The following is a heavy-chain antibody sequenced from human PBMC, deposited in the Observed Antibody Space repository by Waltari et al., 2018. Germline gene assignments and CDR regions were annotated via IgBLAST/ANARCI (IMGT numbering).Heavy chain of an antibody. J-gene: IGHJ6*02. CDR2: INAGKGNT. CDR3: AREVFGVVIISYYYYYGMDV. V-gene: IGHV1-3*01. Sequence: QVQLVQSGAEVKKPGASVQVSCKASGYTFTSYAMHWVRQAPGQRLEWMGWINAGKGNTKNSQKCQGRVTITRDTSASTAYMELSSLRSEDTAVYYCAREVFGVVIISYYYYYGMDVWGQGTTVTVSS. D-gene: IGHD3-3*01. CDR1: GYTFTSYA.